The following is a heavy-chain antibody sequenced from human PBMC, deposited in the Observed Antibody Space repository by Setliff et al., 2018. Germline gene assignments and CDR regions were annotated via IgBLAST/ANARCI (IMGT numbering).Heavy chain of an antibody. D-gene: IGHD1-1*01. V-gene: IGHV4-34*01. CDR3: ARANKKLDYYYYYYMDV. J-gene: IGHJ6*03. Sequence: SETLSLTCTVYGGSLSDYYWSWIRQPPGKGMEWIGSVYYSGYTYYNPSLQSRVTISVDMSKNQFSLKLISVTAADTAVYYCARANKKLDYYYYYYMDVWGKGTTVTVSS. CDR1: GGSLSDYY. CDR2: VYYSGYT.